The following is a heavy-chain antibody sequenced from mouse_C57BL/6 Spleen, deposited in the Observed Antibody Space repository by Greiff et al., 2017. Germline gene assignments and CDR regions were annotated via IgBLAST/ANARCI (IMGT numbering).Heavy chain of an antibody. CDR1: GYTFTSYW. CDR2: INPTNGGT. V-gene: IGHV1-53*01. CDR3: ASYPYSNYAAGLAY. Sequence: QVQLQQPGTELVKPGASVKLSCKASGYTFTSYWLHWVKQRPGQGLEWIGNINPTNGGTNYNEKFKSKDTLTVDKSSSTAYMQLSSLTSEDSAVYYCASYPYSNYAAGLAYWGQGTLVTVSA. D-gene: IGHD2-5*01. J-gene: IGHJ3*01.